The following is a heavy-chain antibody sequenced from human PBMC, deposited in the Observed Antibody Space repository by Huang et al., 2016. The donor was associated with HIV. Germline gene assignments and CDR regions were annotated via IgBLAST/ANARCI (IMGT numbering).Heavy chain of an antibody. CDR2: MRNDGSKK. Sequence: QVQLVESGGGVVQPGGSLRLSCAASGFTFSTFGRHWVRQAPGKGLEWVAFMRNDGSKKYYADSVKGRFTISRDNSKNTMYLQMNSLRTEDTAVYYCAKDRNWNDEAIDYWGQGTLVTVSS. CDR1: GFTFSTFG. CDR3: AKDRNWNDEAIDY. V-gene: IGHV3-30*02. J-gene: IGHJ4*02. D-gene: IGHD1-1*01.